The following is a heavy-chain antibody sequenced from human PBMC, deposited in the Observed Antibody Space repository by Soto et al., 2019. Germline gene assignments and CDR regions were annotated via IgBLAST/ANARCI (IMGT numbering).Heavy chain of an antibody. CDR3: ARVDILTVYGCMDV. CDR1: GGSFRNYY. D-gene: IGHD3-9*01. CDR2: IYYSGST. J-gene: IGHJ6*02. Sequence: SETLSLTCGVYGGSFRNYYWIWVRQPPGKGLEWIGYIYYSGSTYYNPTLKSRVTISVDRSKNLFSLKLSSVTAADTAVYYCARVDILTVYGCMDVWGQGTTVTVSS. V-gene: IGHV4-30-4*08.